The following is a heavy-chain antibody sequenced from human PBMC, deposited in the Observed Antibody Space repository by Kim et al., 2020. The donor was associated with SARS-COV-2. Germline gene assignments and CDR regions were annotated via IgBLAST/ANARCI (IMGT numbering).Heavy chain of an antibody. V-gene: IGHV7-4-1*02. Sequence: PTYAQGFTGRFVFSLDTSVSTAYLQISSLKAEDTAVYFCATSSSWFQLDYWGQGTLVTVSS. CDR2: P. J-gene: IGHJ4*02. CDR3: ATSSSWFQLDY. D-gene: IGHD6-13*01.